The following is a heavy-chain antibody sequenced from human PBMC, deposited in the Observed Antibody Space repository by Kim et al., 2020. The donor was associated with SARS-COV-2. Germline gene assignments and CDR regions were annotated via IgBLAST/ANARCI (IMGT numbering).Heavy chain of an antibody. CDR3: ARGIDYIWGSYRYAPNY. V-gene: IGHV3-11*06. J-gene: IGHJ4*02. Sequence: VKVRFTISRDNAKNALYLQMNSLRAEDTAVYYCARGIDYIWGSYRYAPNYWGQGTLVTVSS. D-gene: IGHD3-16*02.